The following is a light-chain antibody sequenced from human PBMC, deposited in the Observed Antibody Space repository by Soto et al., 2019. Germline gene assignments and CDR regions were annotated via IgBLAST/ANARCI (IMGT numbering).Light chain of an antibody. CDR1: QNINRW. Sequence: DIQMTQSPSTLSASVGDRVTITFRARQNINRWLAWYQQRPGKAPNLLIHKASTLEVGVPSRFSGSASGTEFTLTISSLQPDDFAVYFCLQYNVYPLSFGGGTKVDIK. CDR2: KAS. CDR3: LQYNVYPLS. V-gene: IGKV1-5*03. J-gene: IGKJ4*01.